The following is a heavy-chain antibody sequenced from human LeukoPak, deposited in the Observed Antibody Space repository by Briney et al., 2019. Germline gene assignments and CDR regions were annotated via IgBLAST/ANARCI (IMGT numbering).Heavy chain of an antibody. D-gene: IGHD3-3*01. Sequence: SETLSLTCAVYGGSFSGYYWSWIRQPPGKGLEWIGEINHSGSTNYNPSLKSRVTISVDTSKNQFSLKLSSETAADTAVYYFARGRYYDFWSGYYRGDRYYYYMDVWGKGTTVTVSS. CDR2: INHSGST. V-gene: IGHV4-34*01. CDR1: GGSFSGYY. J-gene: IGHJ6*03. CDR3: ARGRYYDFWSGYYRGDRYYYYMDV.